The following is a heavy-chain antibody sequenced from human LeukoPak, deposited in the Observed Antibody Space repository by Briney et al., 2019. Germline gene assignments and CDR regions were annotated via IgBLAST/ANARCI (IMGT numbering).Heavy chain of an antibody. V-gene: IGHV4-38-2*02. D-gene: IGHD3-22*01. CDR3: ARHSSAVYYDSSGYPYYFDY. Sequence: PSETLSLTCTVSGYSISSGYYWGWIRQPPGKGLEWIGSIYHSGSTYYNPSLKSRVTISVDTSKNQFSLKLSSVTAADTAVYYCARHSSAVYYDSSGYPYYFDYWGQGTLVTVSS. CDR2: IYHSGST. CDR1: GYSISSGYY. J-gene: IGHJ4*02.